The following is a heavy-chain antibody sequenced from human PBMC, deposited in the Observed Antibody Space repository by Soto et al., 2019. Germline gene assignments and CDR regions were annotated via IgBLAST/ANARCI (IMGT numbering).Heavy chain of an antibody. CDR3: ARESADCSSTSCYFDY. V-gene: IGHV3-30*03. Sequence: PGGSLRLSCAASGFTFSSYGMHWVRQAPGKGLEWVAVISYDGSNKYYADSVKGRFTISRDNSKNTLYLQMNSLRAEDTAVYYCARESADCSSTSCYFDYWGQGTLVPVSS. CDR2: ISYDGSNK. J-gene: IGHJ4*02. D-gene: IGHD2-2*01. CDR1: GFTFSSYG.